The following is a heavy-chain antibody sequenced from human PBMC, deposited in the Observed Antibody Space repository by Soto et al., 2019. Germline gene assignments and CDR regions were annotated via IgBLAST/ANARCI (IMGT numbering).Heavy chain of an antibody. CDR2: IYHSGST. V-gene: IGHV4-30-2*01. Sequence: SETLSLTCAVSGGSISSGGYSWSWIRQPPGKGLEWIGYIYHSGSTYYNPSLKSRVTISVDRSKNQFSLKLSSVTAADTAVYYCAREGGRVFGVISNWFDPWGQGTLVTAPQ. D-gene: IGHD3-3*01. J-gene: IGHJ5*02. CDR1: GGSISSGGYS. CDR3: AREGGRVFGVISNWFDP.